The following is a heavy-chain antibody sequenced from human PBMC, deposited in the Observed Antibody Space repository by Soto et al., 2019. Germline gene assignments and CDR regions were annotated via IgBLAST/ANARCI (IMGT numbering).Heavy chain of an antibody. CDR3: AKDLKGYYYYGMDV. CDR2: ISYDGSNK. Sequence: GGSLRLSCAASGFTFSSYGMHWVRQAPGKGLEWVAVISYDGSNKYYADSVKGRFTISRDNSKNTLYLQMNSLRAEDTAVYYCAKDLKGYYYYGMDVWGQGTTVTVSS. J-gene: IGHJ6*02. CDR1: GFTFSSYG. V-gene: IGHV3-30*18.